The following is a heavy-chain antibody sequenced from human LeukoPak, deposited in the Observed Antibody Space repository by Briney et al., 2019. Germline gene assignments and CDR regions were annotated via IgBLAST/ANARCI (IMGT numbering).Heavy chain of an antibody. CDR3: ARAVAGIDY. J-gene: IGHJ4*02. V-gene: IGHV1-2*02. CDR1: RYTFTGYY. D-gene: IGHD6-19*01. CDR2: INPNNGVT. Sequence: ASVKVSCKPSRYTFTGYYLHWVRQAPGPGLEWMGWINPNNGVTNYAQNFQGRVTMTRDTSISTGYMELSRLRSDDTALYYCARAVAGIDYWGQGTLVTVSS.